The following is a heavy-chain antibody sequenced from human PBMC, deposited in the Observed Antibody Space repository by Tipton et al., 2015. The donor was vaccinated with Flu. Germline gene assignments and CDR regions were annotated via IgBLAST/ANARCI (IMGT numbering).Heavy chain of an antibody. CDR1: GFSFSGYG. D-gene: IGHD2-15*01. Sequence: QVQLVQSGGGVVQPGRSLRLSCAASGFSFSGYGMHWVRQAPGKGLEWVAVLGHDGNYEYYVDSVKGRFTISRDNSKNTLYLQMNSLRAEDTAVYYCARDQRHCSGGRCASDNWFDPWGQGTLVTVSS. V-gene: IGHV3-33*01. CDR2: LGHDGNYE. CDR3: ARDQRHCSGGRCASDNWFDP. J-gene: IGHJ5*02.